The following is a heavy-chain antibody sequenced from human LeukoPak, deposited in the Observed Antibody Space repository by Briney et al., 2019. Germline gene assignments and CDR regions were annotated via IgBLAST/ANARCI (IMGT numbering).Heavy chain of an antibody. CDR1: GGTSSSYA. Sequence: EASVKVSYKASGGTSSSYAISWVRQAPGQGLEWMGGIIPIFGTANYAQKFQGRVTITADKSTSTAYMELSSLRSEDTAVYYCARESLNAGFDYWGQGTLVTVSS. J-gene: IGHJ4*02. V-gene: IGHV1-69*06. CDR3: ARESLNAGFDY. D-gene: IGHD2-8*01. CDR2: IIPIFGTA.